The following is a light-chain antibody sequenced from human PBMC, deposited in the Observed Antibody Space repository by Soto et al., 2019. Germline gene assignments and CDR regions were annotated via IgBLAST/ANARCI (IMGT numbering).Light chain of an antibody. V-gene: IGKV1-5*01. CDR3: QQYTNTNNPWT. CDR1: QTISTW. J-gene: IGKJ1*01. Sequence: DIKMTQSPSSLSASVGDRVTLTCRASQTISTWMAWYQQKPGKAPKLVVYDASTLQSGVASRFSGSGSGTEFTLIISGLQPDDSATYYCQQYTNTNNPWTFGQGTKVDIK. CDR2: DAS.